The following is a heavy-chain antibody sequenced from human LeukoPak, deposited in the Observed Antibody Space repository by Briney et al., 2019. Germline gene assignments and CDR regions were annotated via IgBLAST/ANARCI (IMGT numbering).Heavy chain of an antibody. V-gene: IGHV7-4-1*02. CDR1: GYTFTNYP. J-gene: IGHJ4*02. CDR2: INTKTGNP. D-gene: IGHD6-19*01. Sequence: ASVKVSCTASGYTFTNYPMIWVRQAPGQGLEWMGWINTKTGNPTYAQGFTGRFIFSLDTSVSTTYLQINSLKTEDTAVYYCARGGYSRGQGSPFDYWGQGTLVTVSS. CDR3: ARGGYSRGQGSPFDY.